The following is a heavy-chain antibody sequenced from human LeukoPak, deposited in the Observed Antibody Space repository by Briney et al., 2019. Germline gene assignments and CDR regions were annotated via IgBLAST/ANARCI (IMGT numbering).Heavy chain of an antibody. Sequence: PGRSLRLSCAASGFTFSSYAMHWVRQAPGEGLEWVAVISYDGSNKYYADSVKGRFTISRDNSKNTLYLQMNSLRAEDTAVYYCARDYYDPFDYWGQGTLVTVSS. CDR2: ISYDGSNK. J-gene: IGHJ4*02. CDR3: ARDYYDPFDY. V-gene: IGHV3-30-3*01. CDR1: GFTFSSYA. D-gene: IGHD3-3*01.